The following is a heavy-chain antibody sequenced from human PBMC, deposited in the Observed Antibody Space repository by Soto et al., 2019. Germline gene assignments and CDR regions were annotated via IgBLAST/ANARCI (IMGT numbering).Heavy chain of an antibody. Sequence: QVQLQESGPGLVKPSETRSLTCTVSGGSVSSGSYYWSWIRQPPGKGLEWIGYVYFSGSTIYNACLKIRVIISVGTSKNQYSLKLGSVTAAATAMYSRARTMPLNSYIDLWGRGTAVTGSS. J-gene: IGHJ2*01. CDR1: GGSVSSGSYY. D-gene: IGHD2-2*01. CDR2: VYFSGST. CDR3: ARTMPLNSYIDL. V-gene: IGHV4-61*01.